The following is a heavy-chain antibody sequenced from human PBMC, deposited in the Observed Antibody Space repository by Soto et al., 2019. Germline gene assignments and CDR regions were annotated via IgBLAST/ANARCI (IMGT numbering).Heavy chain of an antibody. CDR1: GYTFTSYA. CDR2: INAGNDNT. V-gene: IGHV1-3*01. D-gene: IGHD2-15*01. CDR3: ARDHCSGGSCYHFDY. Sequence: ASVKVSCKASGYTFTSYAMHWVRQAPGQRLEWMGWINAGNDNTKYSQKFQGRVTITRDTSASTAYMELSSLRSEDTAVYYCARDHCSGGSCYHFDYWGQGTLVTVSS. J-gene: IGHJ4*02.